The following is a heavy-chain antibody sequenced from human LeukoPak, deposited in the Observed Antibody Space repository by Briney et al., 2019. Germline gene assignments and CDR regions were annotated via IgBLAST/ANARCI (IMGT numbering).Heavy chain of an antibody. V-gene: IGHV4-38-2*02. D-gene: IGHD1-14*01. CDR2: ISHSGST. CDR1: GYSISSGYY. J-gene: IGHJ5*02. Sequence: SETLSLTCTVSGYSISSGYYWGWIRQPPGKGLEWIGSISHSGSTYYDPSLKSRVTISVDTSKNQFSLKLRSVTAADTAVYYCARVTSRLGWFDPWGQGTLVTVSS. CDR3: ARVTSRLGWFDP.